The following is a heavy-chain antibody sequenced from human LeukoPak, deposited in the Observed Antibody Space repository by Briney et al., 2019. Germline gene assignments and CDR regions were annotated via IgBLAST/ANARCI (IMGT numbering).Heavy chain of an antibody. CDR3: AKGLKPAMASRSNYFDY. Sequence: GGSLRLSCVASGFTFHSYAMTWVRQAPGKGLQWVSSIIGGGRDTHHADSVKGRFTISRDNSKNTLYLQMNTLRAEDTALYYCAKGLKPAMASRSNYFDYWGQGTLVTVSS. D-gene: IGHD2-2*01. CDR1: GFTFHSYA. J-gene: IGHJ4*02. CDR2: IIGGGRDT. V-gene: IGHV3-23*01.